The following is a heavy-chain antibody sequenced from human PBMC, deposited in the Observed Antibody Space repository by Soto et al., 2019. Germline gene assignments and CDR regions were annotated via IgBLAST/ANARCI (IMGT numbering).Heavy chain of an antibody. J-gene: IGHJ6*02. V-gene: IGHV3-9*01. Sequence: EVQLVESGGDLVQPGRSLRLSCAASGFTFGDYARHWVRQAPGKGLEWVSGISWKSGSIGYADSVEGRLTISRDNAKNSMYLQMNSLRSEDTAQYSCAKSPGGTAKGLDVWGQGTPVTGSS. CDR2: ISWKSGSI. CDR1: GFTFGDYA. CDR3: AKSPGGTAKGLDV. D-gene: IGHD6-25*01.